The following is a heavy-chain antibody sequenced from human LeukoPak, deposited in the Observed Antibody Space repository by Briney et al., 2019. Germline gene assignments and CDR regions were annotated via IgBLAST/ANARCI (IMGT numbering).Heavy chain of an antibody. CDR2: INPNSGGA. V-gene: IGHV1-2*02. Sequence: GASVKVSCKASGYTFTGYYILWVRQAPGQGLEWMGWINPNSGGANYAQKFQGRVTMTRDTSISTAYMELSSLRSDDTAVYYCARDSSAWLVCDYWGQGTLVTVSS. J-gene: IGHJ4*02. D-gene: IGHD6-19*01. CDR1: GYTFTGYY. CDR3: ARDSSAWLVCDY.